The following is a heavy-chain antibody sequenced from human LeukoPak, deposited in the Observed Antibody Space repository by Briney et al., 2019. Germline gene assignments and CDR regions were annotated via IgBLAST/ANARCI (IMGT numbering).Heavy chain of an antibody. V-gene: IGHV3-48*01. D-gene: IGHD3-10*01. CDR3: ARDLFYGSGSPHLDC. Sequence: GGSLRLSCAASGFIFSDYNMHWVRQVPGKGLESVSYISSSGNIIYYADSVKGRFTISRDNAQNSLYLQMNRLKAEDTAVYYCARDLFYGSGSPHLDCWGQGTLVTVSS. J-gene: IGHJ4*02. CDR2: ISSSGNII. CDR1: GFIFSDYN.